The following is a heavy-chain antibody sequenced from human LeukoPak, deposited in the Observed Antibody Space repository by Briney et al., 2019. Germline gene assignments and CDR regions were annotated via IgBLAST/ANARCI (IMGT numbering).Heavy chain of an antibody. CDR2: ISSSSSYI. D-gene: IGHD2-2*01. J-gene: IGHJ4*02. Sequence: GGSLRLSCAASGFTFSSYSMNWVRQAPGKGLEWVSSISSSSSYIYYADSVKGRFTISRDNAKNSLYLQMNSLRAEDTAVYYCARHSGVGYAIYFDYWGQGTLVTVSS. CDR1: GFTFSSYS. CDR3: ARHSGVGYAIYFDY. V-gene: IGHV3-21*01.